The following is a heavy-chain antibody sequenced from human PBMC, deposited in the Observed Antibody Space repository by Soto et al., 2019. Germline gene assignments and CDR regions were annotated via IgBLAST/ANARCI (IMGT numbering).Heavy chain of an antibody. CDR2: INHSGST. Sequence: QVQLQQWGAGLLKPSETLSLTCAVYGGSFSGYYWSWIRQPPGKGLEWIGEINHSGSTNYNPSLKTRLTRSVDTSPTQFSRNLSPVTAADTAVYYCALFRGISMVRGVIYWGQGTLVTVSS. J-gene: IGHJ4*02. V-gene: IGHV4-34*01. CDR3: ALFRGISMVRGVIY. D-gene: IGHD3-10*01. CDR1: GGSFSGYY.